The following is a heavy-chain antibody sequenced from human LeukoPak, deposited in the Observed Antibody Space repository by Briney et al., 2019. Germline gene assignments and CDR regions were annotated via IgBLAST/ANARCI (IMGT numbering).Heavy chain of an antibody. J-gene: IGHJ4*02. CDR3: ARDEKDGPLWY. Sequence: GGSLRLSCAASGFIFDDYVMSWVRQAPGKGLEWVSGINWNGGSTGYADSVKGRFTISRDNSRNFIYLQLNSLRAEDTAIYYCARDEKDGPLWYWGQGILVFVSS. V-gene: IGHV3-20*04. CDR1: GFIFDDYV. CDR2: INWNGGST. D-gene: IGHD2-15*01.